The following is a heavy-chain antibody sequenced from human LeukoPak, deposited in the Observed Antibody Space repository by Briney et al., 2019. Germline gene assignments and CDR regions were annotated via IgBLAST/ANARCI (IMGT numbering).Heavy chain of an antibody. Sequence: GGSLRLSCAASGFTFSSYAMSWVRQAPGKGLEWVSAISGSGGSTYYADSVKGRFTISRDNSKNTLYLQMNSLRAEDTAVYYCAKAVVRGYSYDSEAHAFDIWGQGTMVTVSS. J-gene: IGHJ3*02. V-gene: IGHV3-23*01. CDR1: GFTFSSYA. CDR3: AKAVVRGYSYDSEAHAFDI. D-gene: IGHD5-18*01. CDR2: ISGSGGST.